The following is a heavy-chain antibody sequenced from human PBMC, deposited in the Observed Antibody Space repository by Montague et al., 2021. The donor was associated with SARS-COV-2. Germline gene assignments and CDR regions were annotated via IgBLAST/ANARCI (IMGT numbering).Heavy chain of an antibody. CDR3: ARVQTTVAYDY. V-gene: IGHV2-70*01. CDR1: GFSLSTSGMC. J-gene: IGHJ4*02. D-gene: IGHD4-23*01. Sequence: PALVKPTQTLTLTCTFSGFSLSTSGMCVSWIRQPPGKALEWLAXXXWXXXKYXSTSLKTRLTISKDTSKNQVVLTMTNMDPVDTATYYCARVQTTVAYDYGGQGTLVTVSS. CDR2: XXWXXXK.